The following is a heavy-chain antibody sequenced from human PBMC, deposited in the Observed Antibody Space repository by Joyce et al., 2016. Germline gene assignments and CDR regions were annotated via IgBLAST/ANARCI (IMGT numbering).Heavy chain of an antibody. J-gene: IGHJ5*01. CDR1: GFIFSDYS. Sequence: EVRLVESGGGLVRPGGSLRLSCTASGFIFSDYSMTWAGQAPGKGPVFLSFIVSAGNIVHWADSVKGRSTLSRDNAKNSLDMQINDLRVEDTAVYYCARVGDGWFDYWGRGTLVIVSS. CDR3: ARVGDGWFDY. V-gene: IGHV3-48*01. CDR2: IVSAGNIV.